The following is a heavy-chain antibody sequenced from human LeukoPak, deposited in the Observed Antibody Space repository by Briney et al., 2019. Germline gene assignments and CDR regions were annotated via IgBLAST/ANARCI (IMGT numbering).Heavy chain of an antibody. V-gene: IGHV4-59*01. CDR2: MYHSGST. D-gene: IGHD3-10*01. CDR3: ARFYGSGAASDH. J-gene: IGHJ4*02. Sequence: SETLSLTWTVSGGSISSYYWSWVRQPPGKGLEWIGYMYHSGSTNYNPSLESRVTISIDTSKNQFSLKLTSVTAADTAVYYCARFYGSGAASDHWGQGTLVTVSS. CDR1: GGSISSYY.